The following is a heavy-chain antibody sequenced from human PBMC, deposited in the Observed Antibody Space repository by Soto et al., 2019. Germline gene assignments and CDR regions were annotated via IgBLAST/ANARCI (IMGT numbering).Heavy chain of an antibody. J-gene: IGHJ5*02. V-gene: IGHV3-23*01. Sequence: EVQPLQSGGGLVQPGGSLRLSCAASGFKFSNFAMRWIRQAPGKGLEWVSGINGGGGHTDYADSVKGRFTISRDNSKNTPYLQMSSQRAEDTAVYYCSNAHWVYRSTWCFFNPWGQGTLVTVSS. D-gene: IGHD2-2*01. CDR3: SNAHWVYRSTWCFFNP. CDR1: GFKFSNFA. CDR2: INGGGGHT.